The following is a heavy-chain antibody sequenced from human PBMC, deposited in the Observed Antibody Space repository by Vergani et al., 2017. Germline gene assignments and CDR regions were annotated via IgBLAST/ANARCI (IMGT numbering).Heavy chain of an antibody. CDR1: GFTFSSYG. Sequence: QVQLVESGGGVVQPGGSLRLSCAASGFTFSSYGMHWVRQAPGKGLEWVAFIRYDGSNKYYADSVKGRFTISRDNSKNTLYLQMNSLRAEDTAVYYCAXEGYGDYFVHAFDIWGQGTMVTVYS. CDR2: IRYDGSNK. CDR3: AXEGYGDYFVHAFDI. V-gene: IGHV3-30*02. J-gene: IGHJ3*02. D-gene: IGHD4-17*01.